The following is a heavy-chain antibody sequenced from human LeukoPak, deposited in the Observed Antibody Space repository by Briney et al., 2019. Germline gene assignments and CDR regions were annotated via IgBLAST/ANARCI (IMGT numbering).Heavy chain of an antibody. Sequence: PGGSLRLSCAASGFTFSSYEMNWVRQAPGKGLEWVSSISGSSSYIYYADSVKGRFTISRDNAKNSLYLQMNSLRAEDTAVYYCARDRMDYEADYWGQGTLVTVSS. D-gene: IGHD4-17*01. V-gene: IGHV3-21*01. CDR2: ISGSSSYI. CDR3: ARDRMDYEADY. J-gene: IGHJ4*02. CDR1: GFTFSSYE.